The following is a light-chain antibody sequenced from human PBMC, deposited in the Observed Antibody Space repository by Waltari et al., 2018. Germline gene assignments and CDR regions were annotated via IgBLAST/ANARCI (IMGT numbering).Light chain of an antibody. CDR2: EVR. V-gene: IGLV2-14*01. CDR1: RSHVGAYNY. Sequence: QSALTQPASVSGSPGQSITISCTGTRSHVGAYNYVSWYQHLPGKAPKLTISEVRNRPAGVFNRCSGSKSGTVASLTIAGLQAEDEADYYCNSYTTSSTWVFGGGTKLTVL. J-gene: IGLJ3*02. CDR3: NSYTTSSTWV.